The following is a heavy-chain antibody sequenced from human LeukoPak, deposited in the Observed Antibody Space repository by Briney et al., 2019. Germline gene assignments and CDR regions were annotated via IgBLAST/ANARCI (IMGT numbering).Heavy chain of an antibody. V-gene: IGHV4-59*01. D-gene: IGHD3-16*02. J-gene: IGHJ4*02. CDR1: GGSISSYY. CDR2: IYYSGST. Sequence: SETLSLTCTVSGGSISSYYWSWIRQSPGRGLEWIGYIYYSGSTNYNPSLKSRVTISVDTSKNQFSLRLSSVTAADTAVYYCARGFDYVWGSHRALGYWGQGALVTVSS. CDR3: ARGFDYVWGSHRALGY.